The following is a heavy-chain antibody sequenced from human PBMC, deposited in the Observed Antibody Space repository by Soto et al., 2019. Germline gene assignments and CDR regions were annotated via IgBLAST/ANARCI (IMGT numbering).Heavy chain of an antibody. J-gene: IGHJ4*02. D-gene: IGHD7-27*01. CDR1: GFTFSSYA. V-gene: IGHV3-30*04. Sequence: GGSLRLSCAASGFTFSSYAMHWVRQAPGKGLEWVAVISYDGSNKYYADSVKGRFTISRDNSKKTFYLQMNSLRAEDTAVYYAATPPSTGDRLPFDYWGQGTLVTVSS. CDR2: ISYDGSNK. CDR3: ATPPSTGDRLPFDY.